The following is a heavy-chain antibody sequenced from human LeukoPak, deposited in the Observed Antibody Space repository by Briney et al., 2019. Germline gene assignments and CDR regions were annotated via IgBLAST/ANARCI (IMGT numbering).Heavy chain of an antibody. CDR3: AKVLHYYDSSGLPGY. Sequence: GGSLRLSCAASGFTVSSNYMSWVRQAPGKGLERVAFIRYDGSNKYYADSVKGRFTISRDNSKNTLYLQMNSLRAEDTAVYYCAKVLHYYDSSGLPGYWGQGTLVTVSS. V-gene: IGHV3-30*02. CDR2: IRYDGSNK. J-gene: IGHJ4*02. D-gene: IGHD3-22*01. CDR1: GFTVSSNY.